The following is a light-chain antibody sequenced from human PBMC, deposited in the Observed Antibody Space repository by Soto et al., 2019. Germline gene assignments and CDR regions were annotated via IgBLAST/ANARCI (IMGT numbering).Light chain of an antibody. J-gene: IGLJ1*01. CDR2: EVS. Sequence: QSVLTQPPSASGSFGQSVTISCTGTSSDVGGYNYVSWYQQYPGKAPKLMIYEVSERPSGVPDRFSGSKSGNTASLTVSGLQADDEADYYCSSYSGINYHYVFGTGTKVTVL. CDR1: SSDVGGYNY. CDR3: SSYSGINYHYV. V-gene: IGLV2-8*01.